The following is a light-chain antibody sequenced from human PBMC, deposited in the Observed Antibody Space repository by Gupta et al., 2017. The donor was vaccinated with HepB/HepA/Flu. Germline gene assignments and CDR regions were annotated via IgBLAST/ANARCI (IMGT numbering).Light chain of an antibody. J-gene: IGKJ5*01. V-gene: IGKV3-11*01. CDR3: QQRSNWPPIT. Sequence: EIVLPQPPATLSLSPGERATLSCRASQSVSSYLAWYQQKPGQAPRLLIYDASNRATGIPARFSGSGSGTDFTLTISSLEPEDFAVYYCQQRSNWPPITFGQGTRLEIK. CDR1: QSVSSY. CDR2: DAS.